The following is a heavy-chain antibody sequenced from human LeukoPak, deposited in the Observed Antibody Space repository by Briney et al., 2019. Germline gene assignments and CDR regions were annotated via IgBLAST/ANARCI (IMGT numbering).Heavy chain of an antibody. V-gene: IGHV3-53*01. CDR1: GFTVSTTY. J-gene: IGHJ4*02. Sequence: GGSLRLSCAASGFTVSTTYMSWVRQAPGKGLGWVSLIYVDGRTYYADSVKGRFTISRDNSKNTLYLQVNSLRAEDTAVYYCARRGDGGRSFDYWGQGTLVTVSS. CDR2: IYVDGRT. D-gene: IGHD4-23*01. CDR3: ARRGDGGRSFDY.